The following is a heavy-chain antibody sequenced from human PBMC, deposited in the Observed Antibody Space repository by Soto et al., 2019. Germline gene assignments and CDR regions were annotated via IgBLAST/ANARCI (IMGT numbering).Heavy chain of an antibody. Sequence: QVQLVQSGAEVKKPGASVKVSCKASGYSFTRYGISWVRQAPGQGLEWMGWISGYNANTNYPENLQGRITMTTDTSTSTAYMEVRNVISDDTAVYYCARMGDGPYYYYGLDVWGQGTTVTVYS. V-gene: IGHV1-18*01. CDR1: GYSFTRYG. J-gene: IGHJ6*02. CDR2: ISGYNANT. D-gene: IGHD3-16*01. CDR3: ARMGDGPYYYYGLDV.